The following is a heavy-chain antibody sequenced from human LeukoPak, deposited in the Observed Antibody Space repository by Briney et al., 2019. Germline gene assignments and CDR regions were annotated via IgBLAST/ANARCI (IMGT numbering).Heavy chain of an antibody. CDR1: GVSISSYY. D-gene: IGHD3-9*01. J-gene: IGHJ6*03. Sequence: SETLSLTCTVSGVSISSYYWSWIRQPPGKGLEWIGYIYYSGSTNYNPSLKSRVTISVDTSKNQFSLKLSSVTAADTAVYYCARGVTYYDILTGYYYYYYYMDVWGKGTTVTISS. CDR3: ARGVTYYDILTGYYYYYYYMDV. CDR2: IYYSGST. V-gene: IGHV4-59*01.